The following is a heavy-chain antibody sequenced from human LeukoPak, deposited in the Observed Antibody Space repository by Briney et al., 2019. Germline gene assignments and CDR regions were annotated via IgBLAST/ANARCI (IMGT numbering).Heavy chain of an antibody. Sequence: SETLSLTCTVSGGSISSSSYYWGWIRQPPGKGLEWIGSIYYSGSTYYNPSLKSRVTISVDASKNQFSLKLSSVTAADTAVYYCARVQGTRPFDYWGQGTLVTVSS. CDR1: GGSISSSSYY. V-gene: IGHV4-39*07. J-gene: IGHJ4*02. D-gene: IGHD1-1*01. CDR2: IYYSGST. CDR3: ARVQGTRPFDY.